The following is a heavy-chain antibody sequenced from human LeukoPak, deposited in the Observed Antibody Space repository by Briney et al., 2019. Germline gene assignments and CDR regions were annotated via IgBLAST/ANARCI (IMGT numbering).Heavy chain of an antibody. V-gene: IGHV3-30*02. CDR3: AKALSSSFYYFDL. Sequence: QSGGSLRLSCAASGFTFSAFGMHWVRQAPGQGLEWVAFIRHDGSNGYYADSVKDRFTISRDNSRNTLYLQMNSLRAEDTAVYYCAKALSSSFYYFDLGGRGTLVTVSS. CDR2: IRHDGSNG. J-gene: IGHJ2*01. CDR1: GFTFSAFG. D-gene: IGHD3-16*02.